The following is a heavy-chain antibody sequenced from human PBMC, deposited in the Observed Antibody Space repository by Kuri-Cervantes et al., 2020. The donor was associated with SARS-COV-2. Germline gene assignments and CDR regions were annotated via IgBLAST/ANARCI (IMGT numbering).Heavy chain of an antibody. V-gene: IGHV3-21*01. J-gene: IGHJ4*02. CDR1: GFTFSSYS. CDR2: ISGSGGST. CDR3: ARAMVQGALDY. D-gene: IGHD3-10*01. Sequence: GESLKISCAASGFTFSSYSMNWVRQAPGKGLEWVSAISGSGGSTYYADSVKGRFTISRDNAKNSLYLQMNSLRAEDTAVYYCARAMVQGALDYWGQGTLVTVSS.